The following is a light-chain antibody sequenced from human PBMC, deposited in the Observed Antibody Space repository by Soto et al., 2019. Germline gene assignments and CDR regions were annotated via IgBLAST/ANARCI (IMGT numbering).Light chain of an antibody. CDR1: SSNIGNNY. CDR3: GTWDSSLSRYL. V-gene: IGLV1-51*02. J-gene: IGLJ1*01. Sequence: QSVLTQPPSVSAAPGQKVTISCSGSSSNIGNNYVSWYQQLPGTAPKLLIYENNKRPSGIPDRFSGSKSGTSATLGITGLQTGDEADYYCGTWDSSLSRYLFGTGTKVTVL. CDR2: ENN.